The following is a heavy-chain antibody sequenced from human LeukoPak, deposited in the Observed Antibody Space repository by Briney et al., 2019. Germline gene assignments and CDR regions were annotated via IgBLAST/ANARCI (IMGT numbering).Heavy chain of an antibody. CDR3: TGGPSMTHNAFDL. CDR2: INPDGTTT. J-gene: IGHJ3*01. D-gene: IGHD2-8*01. V-gene: IGHV3-74*01. Sequence: PGGSLRLSCAASGFTFGNHFMHWVRQAPGKGLLWVSRINPDGTTTYHADSVKGRFTVSRDNADNALYLQMHNLRVEDTALYYCTGGPSMTHNAFDLWGQGTLVTVSS. CDR1: GFTFGNHF.